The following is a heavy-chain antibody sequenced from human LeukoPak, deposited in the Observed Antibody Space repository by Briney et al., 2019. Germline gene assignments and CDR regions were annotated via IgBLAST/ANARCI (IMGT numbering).Heavy chain of an antibody. D-gene: IGHD3-16*02. CDR3: ARVLMITFGGVIAPDYYGMDV. V-gene: IGHV3-21*01. J-gene: IGHJ6*04. CDR2: ISSSSSYI. CDR1: GFTFSSYS. Sequence: GGSLRLSCAASGFTFSSYSMNWVRQAPGKGLEWVSSISSSSSYIYCADSVKGRFTISRDNAKNSLYLQMNSLRAEDTAVYYCARVLMITFGGVIAPDYYGMDVWGKGTTATVSS.